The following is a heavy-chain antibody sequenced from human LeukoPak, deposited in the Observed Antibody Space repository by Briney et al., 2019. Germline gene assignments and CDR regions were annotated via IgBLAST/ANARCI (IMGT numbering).Heavy chain of an antibody. V-gene: IGHV3-30*02. J-gene: IGHJ4*02. CDR3: AKEARRLAHCSDTSCAPYGH. Sequence: GGSLRLSCAASGFTFSSYGMHWVRQAPGKGLEWVAFIRYDGSNKYYADSAKGRFTVSRDNSKNTLYLQMNSLRVDDSAMYYCAKEARRLAHCSDTSCAPYGHWGQGTLVTVSS. D-gene: IGHD2-2*01. CDR1: GFTFSSYG. CDR2: IRYDGSNK.